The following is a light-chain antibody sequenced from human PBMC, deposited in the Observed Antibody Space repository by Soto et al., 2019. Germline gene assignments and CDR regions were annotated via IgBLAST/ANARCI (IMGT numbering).Light chain of an antibody. CDR3: QQYGSSPWT. J-gene: IGKJ1*01. CDR1: QTIRSNY. V-gene: IGKV3-20*01. CDR2: GAS. Sequence: ETVLTQSPGTLSLSPGERATLSCRASQTIRSNYLAWYRQTPGQAPRLLIYGASNSATDIADMFSGSGSGTDFTLIISRLEPEDFELYYCQQYGSSPWTFGQGTKVEIK.